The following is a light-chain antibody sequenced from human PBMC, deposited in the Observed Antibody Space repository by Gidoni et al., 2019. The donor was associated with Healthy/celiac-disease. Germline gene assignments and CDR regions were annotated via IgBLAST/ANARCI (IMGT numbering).Light chain of an antibody. CDR1: QSISSY. CDR2: AAS. J-gene: IGKJ1*01. CDR3: QQGYSTPRA. Sequence: DIQMTQSPSSLSASVGDRVTITCRASQSISSYLNWYQQKPGKAPKLLIYAASSLQSGVPSRFSGSGSGTDFTLTISSLQPEDFATYYCQQGYSTPRAFGQGTKVESK. V-gene: IGKV1-39*01.